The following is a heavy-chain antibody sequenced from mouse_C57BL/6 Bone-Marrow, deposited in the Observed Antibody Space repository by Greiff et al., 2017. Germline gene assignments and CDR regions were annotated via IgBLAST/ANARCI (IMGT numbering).Heavy chain of an antibody. CDR1: GFSFNTYA. Sequence: EVMLVESGGGLVQPKGSLKLSCAASGFSFNTYAMNWVRQAPGKGLEWVARIRSKSNNYATYYADSVKDRFTISRDDSESMLYLQMNNLKTEDTAMYYCVRHGGRYFDVWGTGTTVTVSS. CDR2: IRSKSNNYAT. CDR3: VRHGGRYFDV. J-gene: IGHJ1*03. V-gene: IGHV10-1*01.